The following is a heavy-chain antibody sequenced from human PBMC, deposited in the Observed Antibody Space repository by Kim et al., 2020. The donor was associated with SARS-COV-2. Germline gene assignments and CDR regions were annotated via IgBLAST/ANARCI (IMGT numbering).Heavy chain of an antibody. J-gene: IGHJ4*02. CDR2: IDLSDSYT. V-gene: IGHV5-10-1*01. CDR1: GYTFSNYW. D-gene: IGHD2-2*01. Sequence: GESLKISCKSSGYTFSNYWITWVRQMPGKGLEWMGRIDLSDSYTNYSPTFQGHVSISGDKSIRTAYLQWSSLKASDTAIYYCARQESRVWDFDSWGQGTQVTVSS. CDR3: ARQESRVWDFDS.